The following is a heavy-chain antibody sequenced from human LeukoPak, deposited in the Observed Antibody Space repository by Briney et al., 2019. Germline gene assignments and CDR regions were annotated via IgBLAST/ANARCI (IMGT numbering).Heavy chain of an antibody. D-gene: IGHD1-26*01. V-gene: IGHV1-2*06. J-gene: IGHJ4*02. CDR1: GYTSTGYY. CDR2: INPNSGGT. CDR3: ARFRIRQPVGAAGY. Sequence: ASVKVSCKASGYTSTGYYMHWVRQAPGQGLEWMGRINPNSGGTNYAQKFQGRVTMTRDTSISTAYMELSRLRSDDTAVYYCARFRIRQPVGAAGYWGQGTLVTVSS.